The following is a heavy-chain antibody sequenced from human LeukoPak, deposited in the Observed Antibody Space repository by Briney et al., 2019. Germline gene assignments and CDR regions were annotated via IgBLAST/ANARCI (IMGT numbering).Heavy chain of an antibody. CDR1: GGSMSRYY. V-gene: IGHV4-59*01. D-gene: IGHD3-3*02. CDR2: MYYSGSN. J-gene: IGHJ4*02. Sequence: PSETLPLTCTVSGGSMSRYYWSWIRQPPGKGLEWIGYMYYSGSNKYNPSLKSRVTISVDPSKNQFSLKLSSVTAADTAVYYCARSSTGSYFDYWGQGTLVTVSS. CDR3: ARSSTGSYFDY.